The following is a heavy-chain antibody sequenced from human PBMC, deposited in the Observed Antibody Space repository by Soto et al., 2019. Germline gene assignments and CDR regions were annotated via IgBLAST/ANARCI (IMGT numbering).Heavy chain of an antibody. CDR2: ISGSGGIT. Sequence: EVLLLESGGGLVQPGGSLRLSCAASGFTFISYAMNWVRQDPAKGLEWVSSISGSGGITYHADSVKGRLTISRDNSKNTLYLQMNSLRAEDTAVYYCANDQRGFSSTARLDYWGQGTLVALSS. D-gene: IGHD6-13*01. J-gene: IGHJ4*02. V-gene: IGHV3-23*01. CDR3: ANDQRGFSSTARLDY. CDR1: GFTFISYA.